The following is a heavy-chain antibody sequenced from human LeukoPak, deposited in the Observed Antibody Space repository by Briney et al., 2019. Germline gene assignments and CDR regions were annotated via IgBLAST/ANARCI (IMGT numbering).Heavy chain of an antibody. CDR1: GFTFSSYW. CDR2: IKQDGSEK. D-gene: IGHD1-14*01. CDR3: ARDPGNRYYYGMDV. J-gene: IGHJ6*02. Sequence: GSLRLSCAASGFTFSSYWMSWVRQAPGKGLEWVANIKQDGSEKYYVDSVKGRFTISRDNAKNSLYLQMNSLRAEDTAVYYCARDPGNRYYYGMDVWGQGTTVTVSS. V-gene: IGHV3-7*01.